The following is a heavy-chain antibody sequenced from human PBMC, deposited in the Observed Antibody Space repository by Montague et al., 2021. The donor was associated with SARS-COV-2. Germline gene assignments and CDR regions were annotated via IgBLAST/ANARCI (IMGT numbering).Heavy chain of an antibody. CDR2: IYYIRST. V-gene: IGHV4-59*01. CDR1: GGSISSYY. CDR3: AGRSLGYCSGGSCYSAFDP. J-gene: IGHJ5*02. Sequence: SETLSLTCAVSGGSISSYYWSWIRQPPGKGLEWIGYIYYIRSTNYNPSLKSRATISVDASKNQFSLKLSSVTAADTAVYYCAGRSLGYCSGGSCYSAFDPWGQGTLVTVSS. D-gene: IGHD2-15*01.